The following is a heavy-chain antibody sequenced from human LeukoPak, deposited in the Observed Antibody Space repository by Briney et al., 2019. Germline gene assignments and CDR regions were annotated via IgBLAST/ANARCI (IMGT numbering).Heavy chain of an antibody. D-gene: IGHD1-1*01. CDR3: ASRPTTRWGY. Sequence: GGSLRLSCAASGFTFSSYAMHWVRQAPGKGLEWVAVISYDESNKYYADSVRGRFTISRDNSKNTLYLQMNSLRAEDTAVYYCASRPTTRWGYWGQGTLVTVSS. J-gene: IGHJ4*02. CDR1: GFTFSSYA. CDR2: ISYDESNK. V-gene: IGHV3-30*04.